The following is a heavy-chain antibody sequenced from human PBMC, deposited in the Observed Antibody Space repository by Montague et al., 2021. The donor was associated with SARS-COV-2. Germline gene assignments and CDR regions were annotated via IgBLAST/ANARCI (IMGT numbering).Heavy chain of an antibody. CDR1: GDSISHSSYY. V-gene: IGHV4-39*07. Sequence: SETLSLTCTVSGDSISHSSYYWSWIRQPPGKGLEWIGCIYNSGSTQYNPSLKSRVTISVDTSKNQVSLNLSSVTAADTAVYYCARVRQWLVPFDYWGQGTLVTVSS. J-gene: IGHJ4*02. D-gene: IGHD6-19*01. CDR3: ARVRQWLVPFDY. CDR2: IYNSGST.